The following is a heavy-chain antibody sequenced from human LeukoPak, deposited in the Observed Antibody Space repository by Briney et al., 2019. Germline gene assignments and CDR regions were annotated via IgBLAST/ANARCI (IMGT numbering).Heavy chain of an antibody. Sequence: ASVKVSCKASGYTFIGYFLHWVRQAPGQGPEWVGRINCNSGVTEYGHNFQGRVTMTRDTSINTAYMELTRLISDDTAIYYCARDLSSTANWEFDFRGPGTLVTVSS. CDR3: ARDLSSTANWEFDF. V-gene: IGHV1-2*06. CDR2: INCNSGVT. CDR1: GYTFIGYF. J-gene: IGHJ4*02. D-gene: IGHD7-27*01.